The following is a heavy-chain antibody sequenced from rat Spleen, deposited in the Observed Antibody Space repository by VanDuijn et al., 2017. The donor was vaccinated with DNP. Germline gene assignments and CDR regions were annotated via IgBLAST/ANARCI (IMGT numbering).Heavy chain of an antibody. J-gene: IGHJ2*01. CDR2: ITSGGSNP. CDR3: AKWGSTDYYPSRVPFDY. D-gene: IGHD1-6*01. CDR1: GFTFSSFA. V-gene: IGHV5-25*01. Sequence: EVQLVESGGGLVQPGRSLKLSCAASGFTFSSFAMAWVRQAPKKGLEWVATITSGGSNPYYPDSVKGRFTISRDNAKSTLYLQMDSLRSEDTATYYCAKWGSTDYYPSRVPFDYWGQGVMVTVSS.